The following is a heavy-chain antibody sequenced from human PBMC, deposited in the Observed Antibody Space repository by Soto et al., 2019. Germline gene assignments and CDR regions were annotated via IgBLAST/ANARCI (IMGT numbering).Heavy chain of an antibody. CDR2: ILPIFGTA. D-gene: IGHD5-12*01. CDR3: XXRSGXGKNIVLYGMDV. CDR1: GGXXXXXX. V-gene: IGHV1-69*05. Sequence: QVQLVQSGAEVKKPGSSVKVSCKASGGXXXXXXXXXXXXXXXXGLEWMGGILPIFGTANYAQKFQGRVTXXXXXXXXXXXXXXXXXXXXXXAVXYCXXRSGXGKNIVLYGMDVWGQGTTVTVSS. J-gene: IGHJ6*02.